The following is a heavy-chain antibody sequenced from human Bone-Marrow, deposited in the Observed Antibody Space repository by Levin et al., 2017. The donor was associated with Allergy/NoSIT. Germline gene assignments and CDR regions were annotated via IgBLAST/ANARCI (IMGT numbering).Heavy chain of an antibody. CDR1: GFIFSSFE. CDR2: INTRGSPI. CDR3: AREARVYGGDSFDS. J-gene: IGHJ5*01. D-gene: IGHD4-23*01. Sequence: PAGGSLRLSCEASGFIFSSFEMNWIRQAPGKGLEWISYINTRGSPIYYADSVKGRFTISRDNAKNSLYLQMNSLRAEDTAVYYCAREARVYGGDSFDSWGQGTLVTVSS. V-gene: IGHV3-48*03.